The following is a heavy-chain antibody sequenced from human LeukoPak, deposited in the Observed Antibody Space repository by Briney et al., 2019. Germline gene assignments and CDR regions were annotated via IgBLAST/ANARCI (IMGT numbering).Heavy chain of an antibody. D-gene: IGHD3-9*01. Sequence: GGSLRLSCAASGFTFTNAWMSWARQAPGKGLEWVGRIKRQTDVGTTDYAAPVKGRFTISRDDSKNTLYLQMNSLKTEDTAVYYCTTLTAHYYFDYWGQGTLVTVS. CDR2: IKRQTDVGTT. CDR1: GFTFTNAW. V-gene: IGHV3-15*01. J-gene: IGHJ4*02. CDR3: TTLTAHYYFDY.